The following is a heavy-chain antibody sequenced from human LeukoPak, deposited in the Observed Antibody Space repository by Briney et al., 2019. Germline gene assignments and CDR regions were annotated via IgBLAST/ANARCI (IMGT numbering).Heavy chain of an antibody. Sequence: GASVKVSCKASGYTFTSYAMHWVRQAPGQRPEWMGWINAGNGNTKYSQKFQGRVTITRDTSASTAYMELSSLRSEDTAVYYCARDRGGSGSYLGRYLNYWGQGTLVTVSS. CDR2: INAGNGNT. CDR1: GYTFTSYA. J-gene: IGHJ4*02. D-gene: IGHD3-10*01. V-gene: IGHV1-3*01. CDR3: ARDRGGSGSYLGRYLNY.